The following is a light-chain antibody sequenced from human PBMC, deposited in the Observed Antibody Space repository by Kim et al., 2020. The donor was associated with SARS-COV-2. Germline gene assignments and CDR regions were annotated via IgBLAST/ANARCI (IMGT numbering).Light chain of an antibody. CDR3: QQSYSTPFT. J-gene: IGKJ3*01. CDR2: AAS. Sequence: DIQMTQSPSSLSASIGDRVTITCRASQSISNNLNWYQQKPGKAPSLLIYAASSLQSGVPSRFSGSGSGTDFTLTISSLQPEDFATYYCQQSYSTPFTFGPGTKVDIK. CDR1: QSISNN. V-gene: IGKV1-39*01.